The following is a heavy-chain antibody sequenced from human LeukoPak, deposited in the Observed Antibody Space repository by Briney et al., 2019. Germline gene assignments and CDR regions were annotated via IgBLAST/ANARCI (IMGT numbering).Heavy chain of an antibody. J-gene: IGHJ4*02. CDR2: ISYDGSNK. D-gene: IGHD3-22*01. CDR3: ARLDYYDSSNFDY. Sequence: PGGSLRLSCAASGFTFSSYAMHWVRQAPGKGLEWVAVISYDGSNKYYADSVKGRFTISRDNSKNTLYLQMNSLRAEDTAVYYCARLDYYDSSNFDYRGQGTLVTVSS. CDR1: GFTFSSYA. V-gene: IGHV3-30-3*01.